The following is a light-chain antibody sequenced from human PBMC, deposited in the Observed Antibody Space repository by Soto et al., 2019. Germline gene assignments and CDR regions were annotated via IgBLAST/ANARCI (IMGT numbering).Light chain of an antibody. Sequence: EIVLTQSPGTLSLSPGERATLSCRASQSVSSSYLAWYQQKRGQAPRLLVYGASSRATGIPDRFSGSGPGTDFTLTISRLEPADSAVYYCQQYSIWRTFGQGTKVDIK. J-gene: IGKJ1*01. CDR1: QSVSSSY. V-gene: IGKV3-20*01. CDR2: GAS. CDR3: QQYSIWRT.